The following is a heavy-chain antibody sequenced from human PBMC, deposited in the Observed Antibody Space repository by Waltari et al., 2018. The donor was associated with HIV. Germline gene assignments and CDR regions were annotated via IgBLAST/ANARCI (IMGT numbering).Heavy chain of an antibody. CDR1: GYTFTSSD. CDR2: MNPNSGNT. V-gene: IGHV1-8*01. J-gene: IGHJ6*02. Sequence: QVQLVQSGAEVKKPGASVKVSCKASGYTFTSSDINWVRPATGQGLEWMGWMNPNSGNTGYAQKFQGRVTMTRNTSISTAYMELSSLRSEDTTVYYCARSSITGTSGGGMDVWGQGTTVTVSS. CDR3: ARSSITGTSGGGMDV. D-gene: IGHD1-7*01.